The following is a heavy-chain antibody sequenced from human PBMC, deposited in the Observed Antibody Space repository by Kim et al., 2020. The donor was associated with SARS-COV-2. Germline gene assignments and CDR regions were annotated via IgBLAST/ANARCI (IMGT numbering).Heavy chain of an antibody. CDR3: ARGLSSRGFLEWLFASPDY. V-gene: IGHV3-11*06. D-gene: IGHD3-3*01. Sequence: GRFTISRDNAKNSLYLQMNSLRAEDTAVYYCARGLSSRGFLEWLFASPDYWGHGTLVTVSS. J-gene: IGHJ4*01.